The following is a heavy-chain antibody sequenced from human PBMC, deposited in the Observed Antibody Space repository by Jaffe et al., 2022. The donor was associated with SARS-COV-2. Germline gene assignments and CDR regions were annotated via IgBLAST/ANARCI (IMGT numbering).Heavy chain of an antibody. J-gene: IGHJ6*02. CDR1: GFTFSSYS. Sequence: EVQLVESGGGLVKPGGSLRLSCAASGFTFSSYSMNWVRQAPGKGLEWVSSISSSSSYIYYADSVKGRFTISRDNAKNSLYLQMNSLRAEDTAVYYCAGGEGRVYAILTGPNYYGMDVWGQGTTVTVSS. V-gene: IGHV3-21*01. D-gene: IGHD2-8*01. CDR3: AGGEGRVYAILTGPNYYGMDV. CDR2: ISSSSSYI.